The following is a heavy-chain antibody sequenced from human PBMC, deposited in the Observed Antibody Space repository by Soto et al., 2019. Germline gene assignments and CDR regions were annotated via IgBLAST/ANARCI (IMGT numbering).Heavy chain of an antibody. D-gene: IGHD4-17*01. CDR1: GGSVSNKTYY. CDR2: VYSSATT. V-gene: IGHV4-61*01. CDR3: ARTTAVPNTLRSRYFFDY. Sequence: PSETLSLTCSLSGGSVSNKTYYWSWIRQPPGKRPEWIGYVYSSATTNYNSSLKSRVTISVDLSKNQFSLRLSSVTTADTALYYCARTTAVPNTLRSRYFFDYWGQGTLVTVSS. J-gene: IGHJ4*02.